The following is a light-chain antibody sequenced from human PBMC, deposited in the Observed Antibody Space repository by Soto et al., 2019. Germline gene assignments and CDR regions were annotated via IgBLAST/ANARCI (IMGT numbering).Light chain of an antibody. CDR3: SSYTSSSTLYV. J-gene: IGLJ1*01. Sequence: HSVLTHPASVSGSPGQSITISFTGTSSDVGGYNYVSWYQQHPGKAPKLMIYEVSNRPSGVSNRFSGSKSGNTASLTISGLQAEDEADYYCSSYTSSSTLYVFGTGTKVTVL. V-gene: IGLV2-14*01. CDR2: EVS. CDR1: SSDVGGYNY.